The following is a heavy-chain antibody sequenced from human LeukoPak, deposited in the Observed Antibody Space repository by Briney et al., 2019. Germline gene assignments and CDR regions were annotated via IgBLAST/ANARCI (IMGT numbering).Heavy chain of an antibody. CDR1: GGSISSGGYY. V-gene: IGHV4-31*03. CDR2: IYYNGNT. Sequence: PSQTLSLTCTVSGGSISSGGYYWSWLRQHPGKGLQWIGYIYYNGNTYYNPSLRSRVTISVDTSKNQFSLKLNSVTAADTAGYYCAREVNYGSGTLDYWGQGTLVTVSS. J-gene: IGHJ4*02. D-gene: IGHD3-10*01. CDR3: AREVNYGSGTLDY.